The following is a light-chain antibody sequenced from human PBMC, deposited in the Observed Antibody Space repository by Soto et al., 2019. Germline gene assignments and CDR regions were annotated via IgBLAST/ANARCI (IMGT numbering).Light chain of an antibody. CDR2: AAS. J-gene: IGKJ3*01. CDR3: QHYNNWPPG. CDR1: QNINSI. V-gene: IGKV3-15*01. Sequence: EIVMTQSPATLSVSPGERATLSCRASQNINSILAWYQQKPGQAPRLLIYAASTRATGIPARFSGSGSGTEFTLTISSLQSEDFAVYYCQHYNNWPPGFGPGTKVDIK.